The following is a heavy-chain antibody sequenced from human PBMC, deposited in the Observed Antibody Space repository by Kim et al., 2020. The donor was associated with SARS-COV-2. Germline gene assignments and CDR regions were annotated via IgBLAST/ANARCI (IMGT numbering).Heavy chain of an antibody. CDR3: ARDHYCGGCCHWSFDS. Sequence: GGSLRLSCAASGFTFSTYNMNWVRQAPGKGLEWVSYISSSSATIYYADSVKGRFTISRDNAKNSLYLQMNSLSAEDTAVYYCARDHYCGGCCHWSFDSWG. V-gene: IGHV3-48*01. CDR1: GFTFSTYN. D-gene: IGHD2-21*02. CDR2: ISSSSATI. J-gene: IGHJ4*01.